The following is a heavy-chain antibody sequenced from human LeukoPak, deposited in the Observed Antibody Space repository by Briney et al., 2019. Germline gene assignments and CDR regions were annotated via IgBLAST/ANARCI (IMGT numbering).Heavy chain of an antibody. D-gene: IGHD2-21*02. J-gene: IGHJ4*02. CDR3: ARASPDYCGGDCYSPFDY. CDR1: GAYISSYY. CDR2: IYNSGNT. Sequence: SETLSLTCTVSGAYISSYYWNWIRQPPGKGLEWIGYIYNSGNTNYNPSLKSRVTISVDKSKNQFSLKLSSVTAADTAVYYCARASPDYCGGDCYSPFDYWGQGTLVTVSS. V-gene: IGHV4-59*12.